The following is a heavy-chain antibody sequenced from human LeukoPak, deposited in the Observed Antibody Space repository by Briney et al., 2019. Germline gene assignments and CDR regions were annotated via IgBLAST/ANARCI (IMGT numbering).Heavy chain of an antibody. CDR1: VFTFSDHC. J-gene: IGHJ4*02. CDR2: TRNKANSYTT. Sequence: PGGSLRLSCAASVFTFSDHCMYWVRQAPGKGLESVCRTRNKANSYTTEYAASVKGRFTISRDDSKNSLYLQMNSLKTEDTAVYYCARGRVTTLYYFDYWGQGTLVTVSS. D-gene: IGHD4-17*01. CDR3: ARGRVTTLYYFDY. V-gene: IGHV3-72*01.